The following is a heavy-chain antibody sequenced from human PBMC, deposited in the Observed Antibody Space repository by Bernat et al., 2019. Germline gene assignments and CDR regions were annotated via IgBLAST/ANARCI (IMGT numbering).Heavy chain of an antibody. D-gene: IGHD4-23*01. CDR3: ARSYYGGNSVCFDP. V-gene: IGHV4-59*01. CDR1: GGSISGYY. Sequence: QVQLQESGPGLVKPSETLSLTRTVSGGSISGYYWSWILRPPGKGLEWIGYMSYSGSTNYNPTLKSRVTISVDTSNDQYSLKLSSVTAADTAVYYYARSYYGGNSVCFDPWGQGTLVTVSS. CDR2: MSYSGST. J-gene: IGHJ5*02.